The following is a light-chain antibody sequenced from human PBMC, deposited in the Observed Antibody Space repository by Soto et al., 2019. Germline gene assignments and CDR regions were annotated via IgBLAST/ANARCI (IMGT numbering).Light chain of an antibody. CDR3: SSYAASNNFYFV. V-gene: IGLV2-8*01. J-gene: IGLJ3*02. CDR1: SSDVGGYNY. CDR2: EVT. Sequence: HSALTQPPSASGSPGQSVTISCTGTSSDVGGYNYVSWYQQYPGRAPKLMIYEVTKRPSGVPDRFSGSNSGNTASLTVSGLQAEDEADYYCSSYAASNNFYFVFGGGTKLTVL.